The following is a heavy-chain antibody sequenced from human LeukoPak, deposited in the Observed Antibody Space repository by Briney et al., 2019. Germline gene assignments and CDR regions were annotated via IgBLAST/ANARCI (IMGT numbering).Heavy chain of an antibody. CDR1: GFTFSTYG. J-gene: IGHJ4*02. D-gene: IGHD1-26*01. CDR2: IRYDGSNK. V-gene: IGHV3-30*02. CDR3: AKDREYSGSYGPYDY. Sequence: GGSLRLSCAASGFTFSTYGMHWVRQAPGKGLEWVAFIRYDGSNKYYTGSVKGRFTIARDNSKNTLYLQMNSLRAEDTAVYYCAKDREYSGSYGPYDYWGQGTLVTVSS.